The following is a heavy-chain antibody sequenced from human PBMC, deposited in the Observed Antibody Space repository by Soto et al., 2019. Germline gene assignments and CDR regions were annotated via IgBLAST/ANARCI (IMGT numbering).Heavy chain of an antibody. Sequence: ASVKVSCKASGYTFTSYYMHWVRQAPGQGLEWMGIINPSGGSTSYAQKFQGRVTMTRDTSTSTGYMEMSSLRSEDTAVYYCASEDSNQPRYGMDVWGQGTTVTVSS. J-gene: IGHJ6*02. CDR3: ASEDSNQPRYGMDV. D-gene: IGHD5-18*01. CDR2: INPSGGST. V-gene: IGHV1-46*01. CDR1: GYTFTSYY.